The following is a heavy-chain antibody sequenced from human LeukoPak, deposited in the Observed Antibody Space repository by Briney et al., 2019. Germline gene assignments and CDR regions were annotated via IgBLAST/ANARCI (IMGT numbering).Heavy chain of an antibody. D-gene: IGHD5-24*01. Sequence: TWGSLRLSCAVSGFNFNDADMTWVRQAPGEGLELVSLIASSGRNTYYTDSVRGRFTISRDNSKKTLSLQMNSLSVEDTAIYYCAKDIQLSAWGLGTMVTVSS. V-gene: IGHV3-23*01. CDR2: IASSGRNT. CDR1: GFNFNDAD. J-gene: IGHJ3*01. CDR3: AKDIQLSA.